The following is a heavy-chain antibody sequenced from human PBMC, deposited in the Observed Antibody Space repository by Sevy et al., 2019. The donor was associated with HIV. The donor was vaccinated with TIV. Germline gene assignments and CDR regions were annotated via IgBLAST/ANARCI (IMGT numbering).Heavy chain of an antibody. Sequence: GGSLRLSCAASEFTFSSYSTNWVRQAPGKGLEWVSYISSSSSTIYYADSVKGRFTISRDNAKNSLYLQMNSLRDEDTAVYYCARATYYYDSSGYSGFDYWGQGTLVTVSS. D-gene: IGHD3-22*01. CDR1: EFTFSSYS. J-gene: IGHJ4*02. CDR2: ISSSSSTI. V-gene: IGHV3-48*02. CDR3: ARATYYYDSSGYSGFDY.